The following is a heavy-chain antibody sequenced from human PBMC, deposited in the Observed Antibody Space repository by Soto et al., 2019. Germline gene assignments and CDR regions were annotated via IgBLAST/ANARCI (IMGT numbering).Heavy chain of an antibody. V-gene: IGHV4-31*03. CDR1: GVPVTTGGGYY. Sequence: SETLSLTCSVSGVPVTTGGGYYWSWIRQHPGKGLEWIGYIYYSGSTYYNPSLKSRVTISADPSTNQFSLKMTSVTVADTAVYYCAKDEGLLWSGELLWGQGILVTVSS. D-gene: IGHD3-10*01. CDR2: IYYSGST. CDR3: AKDEGLLWSGELL. J-gene: IGHJ4*02.